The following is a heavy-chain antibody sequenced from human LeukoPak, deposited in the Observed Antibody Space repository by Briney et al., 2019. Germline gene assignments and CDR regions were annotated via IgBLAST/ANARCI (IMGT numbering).Heavy chain of an antibody. J-gene: IGHJ1*01. CDR3: ARGGLLVRLRKYFQY. Sequence: ASVKVSCEASGYTFTGYYMHWVRQAPGQGLEWMGWINPNSGGTNYAQKFQGRVTMTRDTSISTAYMELSRLRSDDTAVYYCARGGLLVRLRKYFQYWGQGTLVTVSS. CDR2: INPNSGGT. CDR1: GYTFTGYY. D-gene: IGHD1-26*01. V-gene: IGHV1-2*02.